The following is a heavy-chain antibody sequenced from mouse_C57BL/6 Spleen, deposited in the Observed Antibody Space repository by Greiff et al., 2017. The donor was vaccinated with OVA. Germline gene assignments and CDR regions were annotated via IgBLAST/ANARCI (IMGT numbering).Heavy chain of an antibody. D-gene: IGHD2-4*01. J-gene: IGHJ3*01. CDR3: ARRYDYAWFAY. Sequence: QVQLKQPGAELVMPGASVKLSCKASGYTFTSYWMHWVKQRPGQGLEWIGEIDPSDSYTNYNQKFKGKSTLTVDKSSSTAYMQLSSLTSEDSAVYYCARRYDYAWFAYWGQGTLVTVSA. CDR2: IDPSDSYT. CDR1: GYTFTSYW. V-gene: IGHV1-69*01.